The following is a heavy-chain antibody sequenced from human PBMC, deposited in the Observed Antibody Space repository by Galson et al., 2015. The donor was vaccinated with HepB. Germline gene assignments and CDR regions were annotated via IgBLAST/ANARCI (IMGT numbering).Heavy chain of an antibody. CDR1: GYTLTSYG. CDR2: ISAYNGNT. Sequence: SVKVSCKASGYTLTSYGISWVRQAPEQGLEWMGWISAYNGNTNYAQKLQGRVTMTTDTSTSTAYMELRSLRSDDTAVCYCARPLDAAGASDIWGQGTMVTVSS. CDR3: ARPLDAAGASDI. V-gene: IGHV1-18*04. D-gene: IGHD3-9*01. J-gene: IGHJ3*02.